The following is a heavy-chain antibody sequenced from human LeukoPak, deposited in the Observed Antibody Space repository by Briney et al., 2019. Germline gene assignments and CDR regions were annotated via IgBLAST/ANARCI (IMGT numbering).Heavy chain of an antibody. J-gene: IGHJ4*02. V-gene: IGHV1-2*02. D-gene: IGHD3-22*01. CDR1: GYTFTGYY. CDR2: INPNSGGT. CDR3: ARDSSYYYDSSATGDFDY. Sequence: ASVTVSCKASGYTFTGYYMHWVRQAPGQGLEWMGWINPNSGGTNYAQKFQGRVTMTRDTSISTAYMELSRLRSDDTAVYYCARDSSYYYDSSATGDFDYWGQGTLVTVSS.